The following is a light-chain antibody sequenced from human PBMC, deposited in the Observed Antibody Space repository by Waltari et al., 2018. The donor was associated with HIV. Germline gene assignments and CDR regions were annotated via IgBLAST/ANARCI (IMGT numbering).Light chain of an antibody. CDR3: QQYYSYPPT. V-gene: IGKV1-8*01. CDR1: QGISSY. Sequence: AIRMTQSPSSFSASTGDRVTITCRASQGISSYLAWYQQKPGKAPKLLIYAASTLQGGVPSRFSGSGSGTDFTLTSSCLQSEDFATYYCQQYYSYPPTFGQGTRLEIK. J-gene: IGKJ5*01. CDR2: AAS.